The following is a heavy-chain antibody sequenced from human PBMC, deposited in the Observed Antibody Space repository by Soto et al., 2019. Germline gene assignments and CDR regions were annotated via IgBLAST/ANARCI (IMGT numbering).Heavy chain of an antibody. CDR2: IYSSGTA. CDR1: GDSISSGSGGFY. J-gene: IGHJ4*02. D-gene: IGHD6-19*01. CDR3: VSADPISGHGPFYFDF. V-gene: IGHV4-31*03. Sequence: SETLSLTCSVSGDSISSGSGGFYWSWVRQHPRKGLEWIGYIYSSGTAYYNPSLKSRVTLSVNTSKGQFSLKLNSVTAADTAVYYCVSADPISGHGPFYFDFWGRGILVTVSS.